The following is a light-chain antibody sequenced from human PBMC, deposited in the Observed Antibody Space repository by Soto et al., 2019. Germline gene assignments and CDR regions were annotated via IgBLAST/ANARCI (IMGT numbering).Light chain of an antibody. Sequence: EIVMTQSPATLSVSPGERATLSYRASQTVSINLAWYQQKPGQAPRLLIYGASTRATGIPARFSGSGSGTEFTLTISSLQSEDFAVYYCQQSNNWPETFGQGTKVEIK. CDR1: QTVSIN. V-gene: IGKV3-15*01. J-gene: IGKJ1*01. CDR2: GAS. CDR3: QQSNNWPET.